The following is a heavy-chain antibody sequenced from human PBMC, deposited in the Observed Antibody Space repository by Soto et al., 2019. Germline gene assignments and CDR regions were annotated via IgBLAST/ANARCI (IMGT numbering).Heavy chain of an antibody. Sequence: EVQLVESGGGLVQPGGSLRLSCAASGFTFSRYSMNWVRQAPGKGLEWVSYSSNSGSTMYYGDSVEGRSTIARDNAKNALYLELNSLRAEDTAVYYCARGSFIAVAGGGEAVEIWGQGTMVSVSS. CDR1: GFTFSRYS. D-gene: IGHD6-19*01. V-gene: IGHV3-48*04. J-gene: IGHJ3*02. CDR2: SSNSGSTM. CDR3: ARGSFIAVAGGGEAVEI.